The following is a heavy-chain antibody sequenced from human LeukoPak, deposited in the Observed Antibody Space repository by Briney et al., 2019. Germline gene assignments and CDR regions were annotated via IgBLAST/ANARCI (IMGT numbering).Heavy chain of an antibody. Sequence: PGGSLRLSCAASGFTVSSNYMSWVRQAPGKGLECVSVIYSDGNTYYADSVKGRFTISRDNSKNTLYLQMNSLRAEDTAVYYCARDFSGRGDAFDIWGPGTMVTVSS. CDR2: IYSDGNT. V-gene: IGHV3-53*01. CDR3: ARDFSGRGDAFDI. J-gene: IGHJ3*02. CDR1: GFTVSSNY. D-gene: IGHD1-26*01.